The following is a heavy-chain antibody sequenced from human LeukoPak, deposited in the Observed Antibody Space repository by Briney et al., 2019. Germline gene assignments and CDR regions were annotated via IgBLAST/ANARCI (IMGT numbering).Heavy chain of an antibody. V-gene: IGHV4-30-4*07. Sequence: PSQTLSLTCAVSGGSISSGGYSWSWIRQPPGKGLEWIGYIYYSGSTNYNPSLKSRVTISVDTSKNQFSLKLSSVTAADTAVYYCARGGSYRSFDYWGQGTLVTVSS. CDR1: GGSISSGGYS. CDR3: ARGGSYRSFDY. D-gene: IGHD3-16*02. J-gene: IGHJ4*02. CDR2: IYYSGST.